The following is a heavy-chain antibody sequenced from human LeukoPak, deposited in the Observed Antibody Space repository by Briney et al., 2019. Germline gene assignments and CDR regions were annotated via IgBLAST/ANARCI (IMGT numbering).Heavy chain of an antibody. V-gene: IGHV5-51*01. CDR2: IYPGDSDT. CDR1: GYRFTSYW. J-gene: IGHJ4*02. Sequence: GESLKISFKGSGYRFTSYWIGWVRPMPGKGLEWMGIIYPGDSDTRYSPSFQGQVTISADKSISTAYLQWSSLKASDTAMYYCARRIRGYSYGLDYWGQGTLVTVSS. CDR3: ARRIRGYSYGLDY. D-gene: IGHD5-18*01.